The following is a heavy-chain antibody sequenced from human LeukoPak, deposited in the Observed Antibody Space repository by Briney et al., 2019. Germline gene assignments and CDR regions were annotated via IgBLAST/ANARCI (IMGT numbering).Heavy chain of an antibody. V-gene: IGHV3-7*03. CDR1: GFPFSSYS. Sequence: GGSLRLSCAASGFPFSSYSMTWVRQAPGKGLEWVANIKPDGTTKFYVDSVKGRFTISRDNALNSLYLQMNSLRTEDTAIYYCARSIPYGTTWYGRSDYWGQGTLVTVSS. J-gene: IGHJ4*02. CDR3: ARSIPYGTTWYGRSDY. D-gene: IGHD6-13*01. CDR2: IKPDGTTK.